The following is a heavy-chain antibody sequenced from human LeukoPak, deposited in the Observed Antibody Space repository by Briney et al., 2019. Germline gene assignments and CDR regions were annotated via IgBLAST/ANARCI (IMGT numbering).Heavy chain of an antibody. CDR1: GGSFSGYY. J-gene: IGHJ4*02. CDR3: ARGGVRYSSGWYLGY. D-gene: IGHD6-19*01. CDR2: INHSGST. Sequence: SETLSLTCAVYGGSFSGYYWSWIRQPPGKGLEWIGEINHSGSTNYNPSLKSRVTISVDTSKNQFSLKLSSVTAADTAVYYCARGGVRYSSGWYLGYWGQGTLVTVSS. V-gene: IGHV4-34*01.